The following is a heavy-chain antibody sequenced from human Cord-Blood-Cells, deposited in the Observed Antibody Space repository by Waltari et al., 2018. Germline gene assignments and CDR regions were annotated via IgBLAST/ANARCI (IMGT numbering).Heavy chain of an antibody. Sequence: QVQLQQWGAGLLKPSETLSLTCAVYGGSFSGYYWSWIRQPPGKGLEWIGEIKHSGSTNYNPSLKSRVTISVDTSKNQFSLKLSSVTAADTAVYYCARRAYDILTGYSDAFDIWGQGTMVTVSS. CDR2: IKHSGST. CDR1: GGSFSGYY. CDR3: ARRAYDILTGYSDAFDI. D-gene: IGHD3-9*01. V-gene: IGHV4-34*01. J-gene: IGHJ3*02.